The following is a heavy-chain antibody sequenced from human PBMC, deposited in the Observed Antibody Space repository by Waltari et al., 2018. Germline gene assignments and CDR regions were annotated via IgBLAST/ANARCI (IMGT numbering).Heavy chain of an antibody. V-gene: IGHV1-18*01. D-gene: IGHD6-13*01. Sequence: SGYIFSNYGITWVRKAPGQGLEWMGWIYPYNGNTKYEQNLQGRVTMTTDTSTTTAYMEIRSLRSDDTAIYYCARDDVDSSNFGGFWGQGTLVTVSS. CDR3: ARDDVDSSNFGGF. CDR2: IYPYNGNT. CDR1: GYIFSNYG. J-gene: IGHJ4*02.